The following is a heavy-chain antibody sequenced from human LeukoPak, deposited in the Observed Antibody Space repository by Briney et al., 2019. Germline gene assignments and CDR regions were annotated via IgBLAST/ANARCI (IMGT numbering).Heavy chain of an antibody. J-gene: IGHJ4*02. V-gene: IGHV4-30-2*01. CDR2: IYHSGST. D-gene: IGHD4-17*01. CDR1: GGSISSGGYS. Sequence: SETLSLTCAVSGGSISSGGYSWSWIRQPPGKGLEWIGYIYHSGSTYYNPSLKSRVTISVDRSKNQFSLKLSPVTAADTAVYYCASGMTTVTTGFDYWGQGTLVTVSS. CDR3: ASGMTTVTTGFDY.